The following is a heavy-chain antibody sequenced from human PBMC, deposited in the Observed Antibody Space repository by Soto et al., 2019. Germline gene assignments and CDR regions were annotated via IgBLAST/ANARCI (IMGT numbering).Heavy chain of an antibody. CDR2: IYYSGST. D-gene: IGHD5-12*01. CDR3: ASSVDIVGTIIY. J-gene: IGHJ4*02. CDR1: GGSISSSSYY. V-gene: IGHV4-39*01. Sequence: QLQLQESGPGLVKPSETLSLTCTVSGGSISSSSYYWGWIRQPPGQGLEWIGSIYYSGSTYYNPSLNSRVTIPVDTSKNQSSLKLSSVTAADAAVYYCASSVDIVGTIIYWGQGTLVTVSS.